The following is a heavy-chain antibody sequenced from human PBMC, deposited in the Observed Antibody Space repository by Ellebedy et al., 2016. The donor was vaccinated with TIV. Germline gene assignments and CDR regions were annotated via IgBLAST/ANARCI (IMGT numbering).Heavy chain of an antibody. CDR1: GFTFSTYG. J-gene: IGHJ4*02. CDR2: IVGIGDGK. V-gene: IGHV3-23*01. CDR3: VKLGVMGSCTRTTCRPFDY. Sequence: GGSLRLXXAASGFTFSTYGMSWVRQTPGKGLEWVSSIVGIGDGKDYYADSVKGRFTISRDNFQNTLFLQMNNLRADDTAVYYCVKLGVMGSCTRTTCRPFDYWGQGTLVAVSS. D-gene: IGHD2-2*01.